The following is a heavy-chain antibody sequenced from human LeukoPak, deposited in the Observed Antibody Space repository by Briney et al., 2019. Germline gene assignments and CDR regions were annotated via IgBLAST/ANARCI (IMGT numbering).Heavy chain of an antibody. CDR1: GGSISSGSYY. J-gene: IGHJ4*02. CDR2: IYTSGST. D-gene: IGHD3-3*01. V-gene: IGHV4-61*02. Sequence: SETLSLTCTVSGGSISSGSYYWSWIRQPAGKGLEWIVRIYTSGSTNYNPSLKRRVTISVDTSKNQFSLKLSSVTAADTAVYYGARVTTIFGVVTDNFDFWGQGTLVTVSS. CDR3: ARVTTIFGVVTDNFDF.